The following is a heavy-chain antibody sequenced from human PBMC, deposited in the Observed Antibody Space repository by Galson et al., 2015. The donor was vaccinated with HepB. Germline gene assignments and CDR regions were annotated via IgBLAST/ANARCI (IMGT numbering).Heavy chain of an antibody. D-gene: IGHD2-15*01. CDR3: ARDGVPGYCSDERCHN. Sequence: SLRLSCAASGFSVSNKYMSWVRQAPGKGLEWLSVIYSGGSTYYADSVKGRFIISRDNSKNMLYLQMNSLRAEDTAVYYCARDGVPGYCSDERCHNWGQGTLVTVSS. CDR1: GFSVSNKY. V-gene: IGHV3-53*01. CDR2: IYSGGST. J-gene: IGHJ4*02.